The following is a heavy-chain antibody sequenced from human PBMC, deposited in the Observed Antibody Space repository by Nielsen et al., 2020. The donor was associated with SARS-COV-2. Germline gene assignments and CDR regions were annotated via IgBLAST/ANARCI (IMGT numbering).Heavy chain of an antibody. V-gene: IGHV1-18*01. CDR2: ISAYNGNT. D-gene: IGHD4-11*01. Sequence: ASVKVSCKASGYTFTSYGISWVRQAPGQGLEWMGWISAYNGNTNYAQQLQGRVTMTTDTSTSTAYMELRSLRSDDTAVYYCARTPMTTVTQSYYYYYMDIWGKGTTVTVSS. CDR3: ARTPMTTVTQSYYYYYMDI. J-gene: IGHJ6*03. CDR1: GYTFTSYG.